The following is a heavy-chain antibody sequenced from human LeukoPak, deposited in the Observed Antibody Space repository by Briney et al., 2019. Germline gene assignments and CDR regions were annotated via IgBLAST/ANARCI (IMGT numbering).Heavy chain of an antibody. D-gene: IGHD2-21*01. Sequence: PGGSLRPSRAASGFTVNNNYMSWVRQAPGKGLEWVSIIYSGGSTKYADSVKGRFTISRDTSKNTLYLQMNSLSAEDSAVYYCVSDILRNFDYWGQGTLVTVSP. CDR2: IYSGGST. CDR1: GFTVNNNY. CDR3: VSDILRNFDY. V-gene: IGHV3-53*01. J-gene: IGHJ4*02.